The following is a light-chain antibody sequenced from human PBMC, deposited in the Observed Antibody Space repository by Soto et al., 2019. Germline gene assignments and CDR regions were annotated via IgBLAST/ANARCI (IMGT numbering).Light chain of an antibody. CDR1: SRDVGGHDY. Sequence: QSALTQPPSASGSPGQSVTISCTGTSRDVGGHDYVSWYQQHPGKAPKLMIYELSKRPSGVPDRFSGSKYGNTASLTVSGLQAEDEADYYCSSYVTGDSLIFGGGTKLTVL. J-gene: IGLJ2*01. V-gene: IGLV2-8*01. CDR2: ELS. CDR3: SSYVTGDSLI.